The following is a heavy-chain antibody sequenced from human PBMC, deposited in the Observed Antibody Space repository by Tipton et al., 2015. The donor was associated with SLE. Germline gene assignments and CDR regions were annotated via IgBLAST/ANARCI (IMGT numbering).Heavy chain of an antibody. J-gene: IGHJ6*03. V-gene: IGHV4-59*12. D-gene: IGHD2-2*01. CDR2: IYYSGST. Sequence: TLSLTCTVSGASISSYYWSWIRQPPGKGLEWIGYIYYSGSTIYNPSLKSRVTISVDTSKNQFSLKLSSVTAADTAVYYCARGRSTSLPMDVWGKGTTVTVSS. CDR1: GASISSYY. CDR3: ARGRSTSLPMDV.